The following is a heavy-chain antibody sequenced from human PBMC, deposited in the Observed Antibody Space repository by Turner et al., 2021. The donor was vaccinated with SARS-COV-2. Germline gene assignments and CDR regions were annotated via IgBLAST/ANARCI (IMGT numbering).Heavy chain of an antibody. CDR1: GFTFSSYC. CDR2: ICNDGSNK. D-gene: IGHD2-15*01. J-gene: IGHJ4*02. Sequence: QVQVGESGGGVVQPGGSPRPPCAASGFTFSSYCMHWVRQAPGKGLEWVAVICNDGSNKFYADSVKGRFTISRDNAKNTLYLQMNSLRADDTAVYYCARDQEGWRFDYWGQGTLVTVSS. CDR3: ARDQEGWRFDY. V-gene: IGHV3-30*03.